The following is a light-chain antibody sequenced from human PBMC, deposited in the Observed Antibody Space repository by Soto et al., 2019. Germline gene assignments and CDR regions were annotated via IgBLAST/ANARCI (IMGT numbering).Light chain of an antibody. CDR1: QGLVHSDGNTY. CDR3: VQATRFPYT. CDR2: EIS. J-gene: IGKJ2*01. Sequence: DIVMTQTPLSSPVTLGQPASISCRSSQGLVHSDGNTYLSWLQQRPGQPPRLLIYEISNRFSGVPDRFSGSGAGTDFTLKISRVEAEDVGIYYCVQATRFPYTFGQGTKLEIK. V-gene: IGKV2-24*01.